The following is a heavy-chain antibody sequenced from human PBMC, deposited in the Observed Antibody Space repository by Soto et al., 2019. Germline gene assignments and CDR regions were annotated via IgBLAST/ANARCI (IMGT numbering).Heavy chain of an antibody. CDR1: GGTFSSDA. Sequence: GASVKVSCKASGGTFSSDAVSWVRQAPGQGLEWMGGLIPILGTTHYAQKFQGRVTITADESTNTAYTELSSLRSDDTAVYYCARASGYVSGWYHDYWGQGTRVTVSS. V-gene: IGHV1-69*13. D-gene: IGHD6-19*01. J-gene: IGHJ4*02. CDR2: LIPILGTT. CDR3: ARASGYVSGWYHDY.